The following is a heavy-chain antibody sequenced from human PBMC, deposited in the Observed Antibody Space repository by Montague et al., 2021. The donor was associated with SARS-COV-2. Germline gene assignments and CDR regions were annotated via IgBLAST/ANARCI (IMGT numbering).Heavy chain of an antibody. D-gene: IGHD2-8*01. CDR2: IYYSGST. CDR1: GGSISGYY. Sequence: SETLSLTCTVSGGSISGYYWSWIRQSPGKGLEWIGYIYYSGSTKYNPFLKSRVTVSVDRSKNQVSLKLSSVTPADTAVYYCARLLRSCSNGVCRTYYYYAMDVWGQGTTVTVSS. J-gene: IGHJ6*02. CDR3: ARLLRSCSNGVCRTYYYYAMDV. V-gene: IGHV4-59*01.